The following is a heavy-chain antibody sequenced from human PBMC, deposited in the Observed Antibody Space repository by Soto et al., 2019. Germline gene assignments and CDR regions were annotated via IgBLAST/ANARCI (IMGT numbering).Heavy chain of an antibody. CDR1: GFTFSSYA. Sequence: GGSLRLSCAASGFTFSSYAMHWVRQAPGKGLEYVSAISSNGGSTYYANSVKGGFTISRDNSKNTLYLQMGSLRAEDMAVYYCARVPAAMYNYYYMDVWGKGTTVTVSS. CDR3: ARVPAAMYNYYYMDV. J-gene: IGHJ6*03. V-gene: IGHV3-64*01. D-gene: IGHD2-2*01. CDR2: ISSNGGST.